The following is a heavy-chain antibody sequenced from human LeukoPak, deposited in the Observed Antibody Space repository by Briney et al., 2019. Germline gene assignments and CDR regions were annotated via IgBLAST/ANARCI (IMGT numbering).Heavy chain of an antibody. V-gene: IGHV4-59*08. CDR3: ARQLRGEAVAGHLQPFDY. Sequence: SQTLSLTCTVAGGSISSYYWNWIRQPPGKGLEWIGYIDYSGSTNYNPSLKSRVTISVDTSKNQFSLKLSSVTAADTAVYFCARQLRGEAVAGHLQPFDYWGQGTLVRVSS. D-gene: IGHD6-19*01. J-gene: IGHJ4*02. CDR1: GGSISSYY. CDR2: IDYSGST.